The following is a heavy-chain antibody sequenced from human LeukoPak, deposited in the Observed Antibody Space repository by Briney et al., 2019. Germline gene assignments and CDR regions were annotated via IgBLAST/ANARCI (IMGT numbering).Heavy chain of an antibody. D-gene: IGHD2/OR15-2a*01. CDR1: GFTFSNYW. J-gene: IGHJ1*01. CDR2: INNDGTIT. V-gene: IGHV3-74*01. Sequence: GGSLRLSCAASGFTFSNYWIHWVRQVPGERLVWVSRINNDGTITTYADSVKGRFTISRDNAQNTFYLQMDSLRAEDMAVYYCLIIKIGGSSQQWGQGTLVTVSS. CDR3: LIIKIGGSSQQ.